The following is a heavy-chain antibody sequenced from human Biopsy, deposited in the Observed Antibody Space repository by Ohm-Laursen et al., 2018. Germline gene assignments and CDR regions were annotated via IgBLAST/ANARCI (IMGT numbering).Heavy chain of an antibody. J-gene: IGHJ5*02. CDR3: TRGGYYYDSLAYYYWFDP. CDR2: INAKTGDT. CDR1: GYTFTGYH. Sequence: VSSVKVSCKAPGYTFTGYHVHWVRQAPGQGLEWMGWINAKTGDTNYAQKFQGRVTMTRDTSISTAYVDLSSLRSDDTAVYYCTRGGYYYDSLAYYYWFDPWGQGTLVTVSS. D-gene: IGHD3-22*01. V-gene: IGHV1-2*02.